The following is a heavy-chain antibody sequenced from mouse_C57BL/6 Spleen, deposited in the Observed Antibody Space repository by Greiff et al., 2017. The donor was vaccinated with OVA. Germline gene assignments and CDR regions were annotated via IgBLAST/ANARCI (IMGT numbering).Heavy chain of an antibody. CDR3: ASDYYGSSYGYYFDY. Sequence: VKLQQPGAELVKPGASVKLSCKASGYTFTSYWMHWVKQRPGQGLEWIGMIHPNSGSTNYNEKFKSKATLTVDKSSSTAYMQLSSLTSEDSAVYYCASDYYGSSYGYYFDYWGQGTTLTVSS. J-gene: IGHJ2*01. CDR1: GYTFTSYW. D-gene: IGHD1-1*01. CDR2: IHPNSGST. V-gene: IGHV1-64*01.